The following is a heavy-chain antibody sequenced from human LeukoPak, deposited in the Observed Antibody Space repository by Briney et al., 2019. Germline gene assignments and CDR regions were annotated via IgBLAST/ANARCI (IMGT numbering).Heavy chain of an antibody. CDR3: ARDIPLYCTNGVCPFSDYYYYMDV. J-gene: IGHJ6*03. D-gene: IGHD2-8*01. V-gene: IGHV4-61*02. CDR2: IYTSGIT. CDR1: GGSISSGSYY. Sequence: PSETLSLXCTVSGGSISSGSYYWSWIRQPAGKGLEWIGRIYTSGITNYNPSLKSRVTISVDTSKNQFSLKLSSVTAADTAVYYCARDIPLYCTNGVCPFSDYYYYMDVWGKGTTVTVSS.